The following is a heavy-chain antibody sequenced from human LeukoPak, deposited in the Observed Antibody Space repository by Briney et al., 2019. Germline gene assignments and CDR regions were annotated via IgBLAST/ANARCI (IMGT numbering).Heavy chain of an antibody. Sequence: SETLSLTCTVSGGSISSYYWSWIRQPPGKGLEWIGYIYYSGSTNYNPSLKSRVTISADTSKNQFSLKLSSVTAADTAVYYCARVTPGVVVTAHYFDYWGQGTLVTVSS. CDR1: GGSISSYY. CDR2: IYYSGST. J-gene: IGHJ4*02. V-gene: IGHV4-59*01. D-gene: IGHD2-21*02. CDR3: ARVTPGVVVTAHYFDY.